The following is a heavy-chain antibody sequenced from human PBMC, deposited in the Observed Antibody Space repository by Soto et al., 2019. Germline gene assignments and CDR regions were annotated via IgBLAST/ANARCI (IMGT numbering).Heavy chain of an antibody. CDR3: ARDQPGYSYGYGLGY. D-gene: IGHD5-18*01. J-gene: IGHJ4*02. V-gene: IGHV3-21*01. Sequence: EVQLVESGGGLVKPGGSLRLSCAASGFTFSSYSMNWVRQAPGKGLEWVSSISSSSSYIYYADSVKGRFTISRDNAKNSLYLQMNSLRAEDTAVYDCARDQPGYSYGYGLGYWCQGTLVTVSS. CDR2: ISSSSSYI. CDR1: GFTFSSYS.